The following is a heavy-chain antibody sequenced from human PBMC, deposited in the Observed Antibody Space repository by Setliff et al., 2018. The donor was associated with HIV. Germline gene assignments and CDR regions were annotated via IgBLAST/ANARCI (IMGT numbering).Heavy chain of an antibody. CDR3: ARGSSGWTFDY. Sequence: SETLSLTCTVSGGSISSASYCWSWIRQPAGKGLEWIGHIYSSGSTNYNPSLKSRVTISVDRSKNQFSLKLSSVTAADTAVYYCARGSSGWTFDYWGQGTLVTVSS. CDR2: IYSSGST. V-gene: IGHV4-61*10. D-gene: IGHD6-19*01. J-gene: IGHJ4*02. CDR1: GGSISSASYC.